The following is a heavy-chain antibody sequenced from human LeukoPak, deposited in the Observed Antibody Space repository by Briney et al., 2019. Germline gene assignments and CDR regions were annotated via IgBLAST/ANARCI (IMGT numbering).Heavy chain of an antibody. CDR2: ISGSGGST. CDR1: GFTFSSYA. D-gene: IGHD3-16*01. CDR3: AKGEGSRVYYFDY. V-gene: IGHV3-23*01. J-gene: IGHJ4*02. Sequence: GGSLRLSCVASGFTFSSYAMSWVRQAPGKGLEWVSGISGSGGSTYYADSVKGRFTISRDNSKNTLYLQMNSLRAEDTAVYYCAKGEGSRVYYFDYWGQGTLVTVSS.